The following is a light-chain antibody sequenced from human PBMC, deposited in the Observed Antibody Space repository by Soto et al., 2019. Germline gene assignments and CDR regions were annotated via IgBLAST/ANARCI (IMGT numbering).Light chain of an antibody. CDR2: DAS. V-gene: IGKV3-15*01. CDR3: QQYKNWPL. J-gene: IGKJ3*01. Sequence: EVVMTQSPATLSVSPGERATLSCRASQSVSTYLAWYQQKPGQAPRLLIYDASTRATGIPVRFSGSGSGTEFTLTISSLQSEDFAIYYCQQYKNWPLFGPGTKVDIK. CDR1: QSVSTY.